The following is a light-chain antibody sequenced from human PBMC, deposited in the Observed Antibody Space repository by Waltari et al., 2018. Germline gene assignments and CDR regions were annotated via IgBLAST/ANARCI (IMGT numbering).Light chain of an antibody. Sequence: QAGLTQPPSVSKGLRQTATPTASGNSKNDSDQGADWLQQHQGHPPKVLSYRNTNRPSGVSERFSASRSGNTASLTISGLQPEDEADYYCSAWDGSLNTWLFGGGTKLTVL. J-gene: IGLJ3*02. CDR1: SKNDSDQG. CDR2: RNT. V-gene: IGLV10-54*04. CDR3: SAWDGSLNTWL.